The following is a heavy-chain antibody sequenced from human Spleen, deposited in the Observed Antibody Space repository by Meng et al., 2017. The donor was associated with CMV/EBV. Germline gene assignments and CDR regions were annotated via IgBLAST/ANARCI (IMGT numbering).Heavy chain of an antibody. J-gene: IGHJ6*02. V-gene: IGHV3-49*04. CDR2: IRTKTYGGTT. CDR3: SRVVIYKAYGMDV. Sequence: GGSLRLSCTASGFTFGDYIMTWVRQAPGKGLEWIGFIRTKTYGGTTEYAASVRGRFIISRDDSKRSAYLQMNKLRTEDTAVYYCSRVVIYKAYGMDVWGQGTTVTVSS. D-gene: IGHD3-16*02. CDR1: GFTFGDYI.